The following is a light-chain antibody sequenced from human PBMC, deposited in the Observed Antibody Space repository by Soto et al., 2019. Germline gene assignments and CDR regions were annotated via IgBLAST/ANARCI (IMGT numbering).Light chain of an antibody. CDR3: QQYNNWPLT. J-gene: IGKJ4*01. V-gene: IGKV3-15*01. Sequence: ETVLTQSPATLSVSPGERATLSCRASQSVSSNLAWYQQKPGQAPRIIIYGASTRATGIPARFSGSGSGTECTLTISSLQSEDFAVYYCQQYNNWPLTLGGGTKVDIK. CDR2: GAS. CDR1: QSVSSN.